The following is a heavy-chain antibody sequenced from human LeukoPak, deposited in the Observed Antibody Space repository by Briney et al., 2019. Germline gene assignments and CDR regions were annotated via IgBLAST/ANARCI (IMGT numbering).Heavy chain of an antibody. Sequence: GGSLRLSCVVSGFTFSSYWMHWVRQARGKGLVWVSRIYGDGSSTSYADSVKGRFTVSGDNAKNTLYLQMNSLRAEDTAVYYCAKIAVAGVPDYWGQGTLVTVSS. J-gene: IGHJ4*02. CDR2: IYGDGSST. CDR3: AKIAVAGVPDY. V-gene: IGHV3-74*01. D-gene: IGHD6-19*01. CDR1: GFTFSSYW.